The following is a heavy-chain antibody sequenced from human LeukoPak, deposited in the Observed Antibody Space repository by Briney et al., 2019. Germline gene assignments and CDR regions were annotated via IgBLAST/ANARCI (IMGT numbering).Heavy chain of an antibody. V-gene: IGHV4-4*07. Sequence: TSETLSLTCTVSGGSISSYYWSWIRQPAGKGLEWIGRIYTSGSTNYNPSLKSRVTMSVDTSKNQFSLKLSSVTAADTAVYYCARDLIVVVPAASDAFDIWGQGTMVTVSS. CDR2: IYTSGST. J-gene: IGHJ3*02. CDR1: GGSISSYY. D-gene: IGHD2-2*01. CDR3: ARDLIVVVPAASDAFDI.